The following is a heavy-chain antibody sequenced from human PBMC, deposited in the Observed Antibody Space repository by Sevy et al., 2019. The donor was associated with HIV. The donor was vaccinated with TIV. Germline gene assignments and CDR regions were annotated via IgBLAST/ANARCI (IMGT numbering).Heavy chain of an antibody. D-gene: IGHD3-22*01. V-gene: IGHV2-5*01. CDR1: GFSLSTSGVG. Sequence: SGPTLVKPTQTLTLTCTFSGFSLSTSGVGVGWIRQPPGKALEWLALIYWNDDKRYSPSLKSRLTITKDTSKNQVVLTMTNMDPVVTATYYCAQYYDSSGYNAEYFQHWGQGTLVTVSS. CDR3: AQYYDSSGYNAEYFQH. J-gene: IGHJ1*01. CDR2: IYWNDDK.